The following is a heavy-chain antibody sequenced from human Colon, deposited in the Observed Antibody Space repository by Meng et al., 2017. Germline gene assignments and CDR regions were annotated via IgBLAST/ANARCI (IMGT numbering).Heavy chain of an antibody. J-gene: IGHJ4*02. CDR1: GYTLTGHY. D-gene: IGHD2-21*02. V-gene: IGHV1-2*06. CDR3: AKIHLGDSGLDY. CDR2: INPDRGDT. Sequence: QVHLVQSGAEVKKPGASVKVSCRASGYTLTGHYMHWVRQAPGQGLEWMGRINPDRGDTNYAQKFQGRVTLTRDTSINTAYMELTGLRSDDTAVYYCAKIHLGDSGLDYWGQGTLVTVSS.